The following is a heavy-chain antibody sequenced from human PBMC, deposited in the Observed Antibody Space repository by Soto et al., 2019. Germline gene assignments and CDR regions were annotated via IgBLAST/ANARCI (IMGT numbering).Heavy chain of an antibody. D-gene: IGHD3-10*01. Sequence: SETLSLTCTVSGGFISDSNDHWGWIRQSPGQGLEWIGSFHKSGSIHYNPPFKSRATITRDTSASTGYMELTSLRSEDTAVYYCARDPFTLLRGVIPYLDYWGQGTLVTVSS. V-gene: IGHV4-39*02. CDR1: GGFISDSNDH. J-gene: IGHJ4*02. CDR2: FHKSGSI. CDR3: ARDPFTLLRGVIPYLDY.